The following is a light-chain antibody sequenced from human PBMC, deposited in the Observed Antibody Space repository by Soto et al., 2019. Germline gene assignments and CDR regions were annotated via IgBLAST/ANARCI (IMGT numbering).Light chain of an antibody. J-gene: IGKJ1*01. Sequence: EIVMTQSPATLSVSPGERATLSCRASQSVSSNLAWYQQKPGQAPRLLVYGASTRAPAIPARFSGSGSGTDFTLTISRLEPEDFAVYYCQQYGSSPWTFGQGAKVDIK. CDR2: GAS. V-gene: IGKV3-15*01. CDR1: QSVSSN. CDR3: QQYGSSPWT.